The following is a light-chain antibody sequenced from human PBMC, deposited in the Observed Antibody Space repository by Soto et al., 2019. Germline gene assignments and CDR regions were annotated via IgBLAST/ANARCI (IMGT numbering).Light chain of an antibody. CDR2: DTS. Sequence: DIVLTQYPGILSLSPGLGATLSCGARQSVDCPYLACYQQRPGQAPRLLIYDTSNRPTGVTDRFSGSGSGTALNLTLSRLAPEDVALYYCQLQGWSLFLFTFGPGTKVDIK. CDR1: QSVDCPY. V-gene: IGKV3-20*01. J-gene: IGKJ3*01. CDR3: QLQGWSLFLFT.